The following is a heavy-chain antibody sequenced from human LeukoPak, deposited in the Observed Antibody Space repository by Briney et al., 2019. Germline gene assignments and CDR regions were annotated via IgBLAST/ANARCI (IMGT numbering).Heavy chain of an antibody. Sequence: ASVKVSCKASGYTFTSYDINCVRQATGQGLEWMGWMNPNSGNTGYAQKFQGRVTMTRNTSISTAYMELSSLRSEDTAVYYCARGTSSGWYSWFDPWGQGTLVTVSS. CDR2: MNPNSGNT. CDR3: ARGTSSGWYSWFDP. CDR1: GYTFTSYD. J-gene: IGHJ5*02. V-gene: IGHV1-8*01. D-gene: IGHD6-19*01.